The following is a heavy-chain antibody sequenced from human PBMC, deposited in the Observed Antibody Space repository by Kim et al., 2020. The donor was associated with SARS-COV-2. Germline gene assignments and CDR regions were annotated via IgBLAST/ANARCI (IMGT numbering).Heavy chain of an antibody. V-gene: IGHV7-4-1*02. CDR3: AREGYCSSTTCFDV. Sequence: AQGFTGRFFFSLDTSVSTAYLQISSLKAEDTAVYYCAREGYCSSTTCFDVWGQGTTVTVSS. D-gene: IGHD2-2*01. J-gene: IGHJ6*02.